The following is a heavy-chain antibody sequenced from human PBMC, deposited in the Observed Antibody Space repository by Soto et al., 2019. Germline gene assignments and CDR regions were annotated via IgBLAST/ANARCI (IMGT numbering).Heavy chain of an antibody. D-gene: IGHD1-26*01. V-gene: IGHV4-61*01. J-gene: IGHJ4*02. CDR1: GGSVSSGSYY. CDR3: ARELIGDSGSYGFDY. CDR2: IYYSGST. Sequence: SETLSLTCTVSGGSVSSGSYYWSWIRQPPGKGLEWIGYIYYSGSTNYNPSLKSRVTISVDTSKNQFSLKLSSVTAADTAVYYCARELIGDSGSYGFDYWGQGTLVTVSS.